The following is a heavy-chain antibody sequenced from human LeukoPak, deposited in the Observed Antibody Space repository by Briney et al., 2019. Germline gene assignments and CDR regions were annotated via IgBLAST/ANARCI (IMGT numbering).Heavy chain of an antibody. CDR3: ARVRGPYDSSGYRRSWFDP. V-gene: IGHV3-30-3*01. CDR2: ISCDGSNK. J-gene: IGHJ5*02. Sequence: GGSLRLSCAASGFTFSSYAMHWVRQAPGKGLEWVAVISCDGSNKYYADSVKGRFTISRDNSKNTLYLQMNGLRAEDTAVYYCARVRGPYDSSGYRRSWFDPWGQGTLVTVSS. D-gene: IGHD3-22*01. CDR1: GFTFSSYA.